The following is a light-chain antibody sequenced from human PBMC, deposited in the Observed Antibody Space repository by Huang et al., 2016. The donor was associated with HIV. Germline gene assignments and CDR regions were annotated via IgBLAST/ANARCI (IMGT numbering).Light chain of an antibody. V-gene: IGKV4-1*01. CDR3: QQYYSSPQT. CDR2: WAA. CDR1: QSVYSSSTSKDY. J-gene: IGKJ1*01. Sequence: DIIMTQSPDSLAVSLGERATLNCRSSQSVYSSSTSKDYMAWFQQKPGQPPRWLLFWAATREAGVPDRFRGSGSGTHFTLTIANLEAEDAAIYYCQQYYSSPQTFGQGTRVEVK.